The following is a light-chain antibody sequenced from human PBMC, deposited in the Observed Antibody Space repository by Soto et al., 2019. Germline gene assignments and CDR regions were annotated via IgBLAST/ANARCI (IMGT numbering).Light chain of an antibody. J-gene: IGLJ1*01. CDR1: TSEVGGYNY. CDR2: EVT. V-gene: IGLV2-8*01. CDR3: ASYAGGNQV. Sequence: QSALAQPPSASGSPGQSVTISCTGTTSEVGGYNYVSWYQHHPGKAPKLMSYEVTRRPSGVPDRFSGSKSGNTASLTVSGLLPEDEPDYYCASYAGGNQVFGTGTKSPS.